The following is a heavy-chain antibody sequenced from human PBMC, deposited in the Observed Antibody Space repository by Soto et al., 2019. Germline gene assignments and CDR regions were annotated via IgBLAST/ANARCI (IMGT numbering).Heavy chain of an antibody. CDR1: GYTFTGYY. D-gene: IGHD3-10*01. CDR3: ARGGSSSAPGTFYYYYYMDV. Sequence: GASVKVSCKASGYTFTGYYVHWVRQAPGQGLVWMGWINPNSGGTNYAQKFQGWVTMTRDTSISTAYMELSRLRSDDTAVYYCARGGSSSAPGTFYYYYYMDVWGKGTTVTVSS. J-gene: IGHJ6*03. CDR2: INPNSGGT. V-gene: IGHV1-2*04.